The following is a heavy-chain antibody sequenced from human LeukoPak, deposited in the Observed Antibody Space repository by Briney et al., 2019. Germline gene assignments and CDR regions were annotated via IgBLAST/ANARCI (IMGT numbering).Heavy chain of an antibody. V-gene: IGHV3-33*01. D-gene: IGHD3-9*01. CDR3: ASDILTGLDAFDI. J-gene: IGHJ3*02. Sequence: PGRSLRLSCAASGFTFSSYGMHRVRQAPGKGLEWVAVIWYDGSNKYYADSVKGRFTISRDNSKNTLYLQMNSLRAEDTAVYYCASDILTGLDAFDIWGQGTMVTVSS. CDR1: GFTFSSYG. CDR2: IWYDGSNK.